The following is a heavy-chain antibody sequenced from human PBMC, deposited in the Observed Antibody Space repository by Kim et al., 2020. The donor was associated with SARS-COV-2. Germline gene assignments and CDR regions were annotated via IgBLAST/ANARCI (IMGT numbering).Heavy chain of an antibody. Sequence: GGSLRLSCSASGFTFRNYGMSWVRQAPGKGLEWVSGLSGSGDSTYYADSVKGRFTISRDSSNNTLYLQMSSLRGDDTAVYYCAKAHSVCSGGSCYYGMDVWGQGTPVTVSS. CDR3: AKAHSVCSGGSCYYGMDV. CDR1: GFTFRNYG. V-gene: IGHV3-23*01. CDR2: LSGSGDST. J-gene: IGHJ6*01. D-gene: IGHD2-15*01.